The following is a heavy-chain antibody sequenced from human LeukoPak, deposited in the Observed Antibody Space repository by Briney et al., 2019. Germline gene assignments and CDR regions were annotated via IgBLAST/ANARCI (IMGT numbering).Heavy chain of an antibody. Sequence: PSETLSLTCTVSGGSLSPYYYTWMRQSAGKGLEWMGRIHYGGTTNYNPSLTSRITLSVDTSKNQVSLKLNSGTAADTAVYYCARDSPYGYTSGHRYYNLDVWGKGTPVTVSS. CDR3: ARDSPYGYTSGHRYYNLDV. J-gene: IGHJ6*03. CDR2: IHYGGTT. CDR1: GGSLSPYY. V-gene: IGHV4-4*07. D-gene: IGHD5-18*01.